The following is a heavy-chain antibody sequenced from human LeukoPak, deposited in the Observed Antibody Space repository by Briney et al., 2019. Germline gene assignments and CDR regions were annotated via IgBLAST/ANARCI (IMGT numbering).Heavy chain of an antibody. Sequence: ASVKVSCKASGYTFTSYAMHWVRQAPGQRLEWMGWINAGNGNTKYSQKFQGRVTITRDTSASTAYMELSSLRSEDTAVYYCARKRAPAAAGPTVPYGRDVGAKGTTVTVPS. V-gene: IGHV1-3*01. CDR1: GYTFTSYA. CDR3: ARKRAPAAAGPTVPYGRDV. J-gene: IGHJ6*04. D-gene: IGHD6-13*01. CDR2: INAGNGNT.